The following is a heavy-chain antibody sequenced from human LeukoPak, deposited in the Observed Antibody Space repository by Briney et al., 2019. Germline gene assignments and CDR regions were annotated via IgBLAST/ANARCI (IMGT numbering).Heavy chain of an antibody. J-gene: IGHJ4*02. Sequence: SETLSLTCTVSGGSISSSSYYWGWIRQPPGKGLEWIGSIYYSGSTYYNPSLKSRVTISVDTSKNQFSLKLSSVTAADTAVYYCARYCSGGSCYLGGFDYWGQGTLVTVSS. CDR2: IYYSGST. D-gene: IGHD2-15*01. CDR1: GGSISSSSYY. V-gene: IGHV4-39*01. CDR3: ARYCSGGSCYLGGFDY.